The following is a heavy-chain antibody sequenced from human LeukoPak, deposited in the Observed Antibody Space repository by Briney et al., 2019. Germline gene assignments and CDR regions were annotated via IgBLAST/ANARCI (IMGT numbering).Heavy chain of an antibody. V-gene: IGHV4-4*09. CDR1: GGSFSSYH. CDR2: ILTSGST. Sequence: SETLSLTCTVSGGSFSSYHWSWVRQPPGKGLEWIGYILTSGSTNYNPSLESRLTISVDTSKNQFTLKVNSVTAADTAVYYCARVRVSGSYLYYYDSWGQGNLVTVSS. D-gene: IGHD1-26*01. J-gene: IGHJ4*02. CDR3: ARVRVSGSYLYYYDS.